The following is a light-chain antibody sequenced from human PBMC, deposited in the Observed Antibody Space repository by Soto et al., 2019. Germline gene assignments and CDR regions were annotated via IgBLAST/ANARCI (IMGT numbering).Light chain of an antibody. V-gene: IGKV3-15*01. CDR3: QQYNNWPHT. Sequence: EIVLTQSPATLSLSPGERATLSCRASQSVGSYLAWYQQKPGQAPSLLIYGVSTRATGVPDRFSGSGSGTEFTLTVNSLQSEDFAVYYCQQYNNWPHTFGQGTKVDIK. CDR1: QSVGSY. J-gene: IGKJ2*01. CDR2: GVS.